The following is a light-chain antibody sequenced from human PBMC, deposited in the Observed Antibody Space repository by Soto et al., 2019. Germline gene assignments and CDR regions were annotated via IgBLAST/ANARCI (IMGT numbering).Light chain of an antibody. CDR2: DVN. Sequence: QSALTQPASVSGSPGQSITLSCTGTSSDIGGYDYVSWYQRHPGKAPKLIIYDVNNRPSGVSNRFSGSKSGNTASLTISGLQAEDEADYYCTSYAIGSSNVVFGGGTQLTVL. V-gene: IGLV2-14*01. CDR1: SSDIGGYDY. J-gene: IGLJ2*01. CDR3: TSYAIGSSNVV.